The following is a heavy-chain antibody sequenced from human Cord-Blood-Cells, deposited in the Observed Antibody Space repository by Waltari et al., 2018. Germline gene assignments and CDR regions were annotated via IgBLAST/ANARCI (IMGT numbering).Heavy chain of an antibody. D-gene: IGHD3-22*01. CDR1: GGSFSGYY. V-gene: IGHV4-34*01. CDR3: ARSGYYYDSSGYNDY. J-gene: IGHJ4*02. CDR2: INHSGST. Sequence: QVQLQQWGAGLLKPSETLSLTCAGYGGSFSGYYWSWIRQPPGKGLEWIGEINHSGSTNYNPSLKSRVTISVDTSKNQFSLKLSSVTAADTAVYYCARSGYYYDSSGYNDYWGQGTLVTVSS.